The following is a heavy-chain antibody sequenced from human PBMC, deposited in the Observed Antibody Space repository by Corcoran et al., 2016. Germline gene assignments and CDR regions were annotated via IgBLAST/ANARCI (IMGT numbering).Heavy chain of an antibody. V-gene: IGHV3-21*02. CDR1: GFSFSTYN. CDR3: ARVLYGVAAADY. J-gene: IGHJ4*01. CDR2: ITSNSIHI. D-gene: IGHD6-13*01. Sequence: EVQLVESGGGLVKPGGSLRLSCAASGFSFSTYNMHWVRQAPGKGLEWVSFITSNSIHIYYVDSVKGRFTISRDNAKNSLYLQMNSLRAEDTAVYYCARVLYGVAAADYWGHGTLVTVSS.